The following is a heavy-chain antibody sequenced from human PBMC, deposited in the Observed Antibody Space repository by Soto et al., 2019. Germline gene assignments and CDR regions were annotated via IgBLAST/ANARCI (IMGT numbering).Heavy chain of an antibody. J-gene: IGHJ6*02. CDR2: ISYDGSET. Sequence: SLRLSCVASGFTFSTYAMQWVRQTPGKGLDWVALISYDGSETDYADSVQGRFTISRDNPKNTLFLQMNSLRAEDTALYYCARPAVAFYYYGMDVWGQGTTVTV. D-gene: IGHD6-19*01. CDR3: ARPAVAFYYYGMDV. CDR1: GFTFSTYA. V-gene: IGHV3-30-3*01.